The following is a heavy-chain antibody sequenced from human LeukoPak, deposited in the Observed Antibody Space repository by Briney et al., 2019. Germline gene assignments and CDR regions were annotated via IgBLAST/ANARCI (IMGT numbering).Heavy chain of an antibody. J-gene: IGHJ5*02. Sequence: ASVTVSCKASGYTFTSYSFSWVRQAPGQGLEWMGWVSTTNDEANYAQKLQGRVTMTTDTSTSTAYMELRSLSSDDTAVYYCGRVVTGYYRLDPWGLGTLVTVSS. CDR2: VSTTNDEA. D-gene: IGHD3-9*01. V-gene: IGHV1-18*01. CDR1: GYTFTSYS. CDR3: GRVVTGYYRLDP.